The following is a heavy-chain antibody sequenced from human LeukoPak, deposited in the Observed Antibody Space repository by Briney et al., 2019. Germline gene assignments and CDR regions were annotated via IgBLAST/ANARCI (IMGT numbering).Heavy chain of an antibody. Sequence: SETLSLTCTVSGGSISSSYWSWIRQPPGKGLEWIGYIYYTGTTNYNPSLKSRVTISLDTSKNQFSLKLSSVTAADTAVYYCARELTPTYYDFWSGVKYNWFDPWGQGTLVTVSS. J-gene: IGHJ5*02. CDR2: IYYTGTT. CDR1: GGSISSSY. V-gene: IGHV4-59*01. D-gene: IGHD3-3*01. CDR3: ARELTPTYYDFWSGVKYNWFDP.